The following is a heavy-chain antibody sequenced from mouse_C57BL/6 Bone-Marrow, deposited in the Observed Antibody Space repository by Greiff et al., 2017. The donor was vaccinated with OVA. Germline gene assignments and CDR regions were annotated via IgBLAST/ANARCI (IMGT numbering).Heavy chain of an antibody. J-gene: IGHJ2*01. Sequence: QVQLQQSGPELVKPGASVKISCKASGYAFSSSWMNWVKQRPGKGLEWIGRIYPGDGDTNYNGKFKGKATLTADKSSSTAYMQLSSLTSEDSAVDFCAREGVTGHFDYWGQGTTLTVSS. V-gene: IGHV1-82*01. CDR3: AREGVTGHFDY. CDR1: GYAFSSSW. CDR2: IYPGDGDT. D-gene: IGHD2-1*01.